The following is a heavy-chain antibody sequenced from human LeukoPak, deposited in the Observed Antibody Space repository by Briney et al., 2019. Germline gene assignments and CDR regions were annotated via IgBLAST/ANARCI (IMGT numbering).Heavy chain of an antibody. D-gene: IGHD2-15*01. CDR2: IKSKTDGGTT. V-gene: IGHV3-15*01. J-gene: IGHJ5*02. CDR1: GFTFSNAW. Sequence: GGSLRLSCAASGFTFSNAWMSWVRQAPGKGLEWVGRIKSKTDGGTTDYAAPVKGRFTISRGDSKNTLYLQMNSLKTEDTAVYYCTTEGIVVVVAASDFDPWGQGTLVTVSS. CDR3: TTEGIVVVVAASDFDP.